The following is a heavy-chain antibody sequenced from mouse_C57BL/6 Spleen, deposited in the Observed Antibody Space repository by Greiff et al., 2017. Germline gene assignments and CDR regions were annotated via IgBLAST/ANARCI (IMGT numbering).Heavy chain of an antibody. CDR1: GYTFTSYW. CDR3: ARSDYYGSSDFDY. J-gene: IGHJ2*01. D-gene: IGHD1-1*01. CDR2: IDPSDSYT. V-gene: IGHV1-59*01. Sequence: QVQLQQPGAELVRPGTSVKLSCKASGYTFTSYWMHWVKQRPGQGLEWIGVIDPSDSYTNYNQKFKGKATLTVDTSSSTAYMQLSSLTSEDSAVYYCARSDYYGSSDFDYWGQGTTLTVSS.